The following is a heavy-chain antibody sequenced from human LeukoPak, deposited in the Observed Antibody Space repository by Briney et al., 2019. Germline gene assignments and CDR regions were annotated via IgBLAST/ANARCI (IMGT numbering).Heavy chain of an antibody. D-gene: IGHD3-9*01. V-gene: IGHV3-23*01. CDR1: GFTFSTYA. J-gene: IGHJ4*02. CDR3: AESLTGYFRGFDC. CDR2: ISGSGGGT. Sequence: PGGSLRLSCAASGFTFSTYAMSWVRQAPGKGLEWVSAISGSGGGTFYANSLKGRFTISRDNSRDTLYLQMNSLRAEDTAVYYCAESLTGYFRGFDCWGQGTLVTVSS.